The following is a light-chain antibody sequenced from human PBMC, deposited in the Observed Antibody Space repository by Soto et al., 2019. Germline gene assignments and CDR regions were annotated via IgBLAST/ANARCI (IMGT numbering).Light chain of an antibody. J-gene: IGKJ4*01. CDR1: QSVGNN. V-gene: IGKV3-11*01. CDR2: DAS. CDR3: QQRSNWLT. Sequence: EVVMTQSPATLPVSQGGRVSLSCRARQSVGNNLACYQQKPGQAPRVLIYDASNRATGIPARFSGSGSGTDFTLTISSLEPEDFAVYYCQQRSNWLTFGGGTKVDIK.